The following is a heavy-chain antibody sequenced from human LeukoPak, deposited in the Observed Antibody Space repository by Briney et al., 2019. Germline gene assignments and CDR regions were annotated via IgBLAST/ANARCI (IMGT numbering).Heavy chain of an antibody. CDR3: ATRGDILTGYPYYFDY. V-gene: IGHV3-23*01. CDR2: ISGSGGSK. J-gene: IGHJ4*02. D-gene: IGHD3-9*01. CDR1: GFTFSSYG. Sequence: PGGSLRLSCAASGFTFSSYGKSWVRQAPGKGLEWVSAISGSGGSKYYADSVKGRFTISRDNSKNTLYLQMNSLRAEDTAVYYCATRGDILTGYPYYFDYWGQGTLVTVSS.